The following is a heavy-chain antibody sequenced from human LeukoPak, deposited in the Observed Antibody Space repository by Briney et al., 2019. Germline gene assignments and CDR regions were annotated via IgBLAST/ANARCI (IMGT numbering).Heavy chain of an antibody. CDR2: ISSSTTYI. V-gene: IGHV3-21*01. D-gene: IGHD3-22*01. CDR3: ARDPEDYYDSSGYYDGFDM. CDR1: GFTFSDFT. Sequence: PGGSLRLSCAASGFTFSDFTMNWVRQAPGKGLEWVSSISSSTTYIYYTDSVKGRFTISRDNAENSLYLQMNSLRVEDTALYYCARDPEDYYDSSGYYDGFDMWGQGTMVTVSS. J-gene: IGHJ3*02.